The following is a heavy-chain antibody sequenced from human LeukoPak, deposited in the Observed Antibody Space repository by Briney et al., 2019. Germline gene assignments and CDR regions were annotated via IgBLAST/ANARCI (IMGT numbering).Heavy chain of an antibody. Sequence: RPSETLSLTCAVYGGSFSGYYWSWIRQPPGKGLEWIGEINHSGSTNYNPSLKSRVTISVDTSKNQFSLKLSSVTAADTAVYYCARGSYRRDGYNLPPTPFDYWGQGTLVTVSS. CDR2: INHSGST. D-gene: IGHD5-12*01. CDR1: GGSFSGYY. V-gene: IGHV4-34*01. J-gene: IGHJ4*02. CDR3: ARGSYRRDGYNLPPTPFDY.